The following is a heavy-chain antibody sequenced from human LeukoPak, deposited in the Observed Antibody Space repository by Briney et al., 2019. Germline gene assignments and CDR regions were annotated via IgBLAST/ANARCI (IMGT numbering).Heavy chain of an antibody. CDR3: ASRGWNGFFDY. J-gene: IGHJ4*02. V-gene: IGHV4-59*01. Sequence: SETLSLTCTVSGGSISSYYWSWIRQPPGKGLEWIGYIYYSGSTNYNPSLKSRVTISVDTSKNQFSLKLSSATAADTAVYYCASRGWNGFFDYWGQGTLVTVSS. CDR1: GGSISSYY. CDR2: IYYSGST. D-gene: IGHD1-1*01.